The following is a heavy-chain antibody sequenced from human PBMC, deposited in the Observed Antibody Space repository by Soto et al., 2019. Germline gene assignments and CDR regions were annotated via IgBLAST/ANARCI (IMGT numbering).Heavy chain of an antibody. Sequence: GESLKISCKGSGYSFTSYWIGWVRQMPGKGLEWMGIIYPGDSDTRYSPSFQCQVTISADKSISTAYLQWSSLKASDTAMYYCARFGSSSPYYYYGMDVWGQGTTVTVSS. V-gene: IGHV5-51*01. CDR2: IYPGDSDT. J-gene: IGHJ6*02. CDR3: ARFGSSSPYYYYGMDV. CDR1: GYSFTSYW. D-gene: IGHD6-6*01.